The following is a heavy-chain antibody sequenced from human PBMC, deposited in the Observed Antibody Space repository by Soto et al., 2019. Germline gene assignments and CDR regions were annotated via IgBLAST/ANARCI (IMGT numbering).Heavy chain of an antibody. V-gene: IGHV4-59*01. D-gene: IGHD6-13*01. J-gene: IGHJ6*02. CDR3: GRKPPLLLAPPGIKYYYTGMAV. CDR1: GGSISSYY. CDR2: IYYSGST. Sequence: SETLSLTCTVSGGSISSYYWSWIRQPPGKGLEWIGYIYYSGSTNYNPSLKSRVTISVDTSKNQFSLKLSSVTAADTAVYYCGRKPPLLLAPPGIKYYYTGMAVGGQGTTVTVSS.